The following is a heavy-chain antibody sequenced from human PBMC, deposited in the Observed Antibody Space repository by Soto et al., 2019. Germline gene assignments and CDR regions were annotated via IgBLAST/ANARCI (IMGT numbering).Heavy chain of an antibody. D-gene: IGHD3-10*01. J-gene: IGHJ6*03. CDR2: ISSSSSYI. V-gene: IGHV3-21*01. CDR3: AREFPAGSYYYYYMDV. Sequence: GGSLILSCAASGFTFSSYSMNWVRQAPGKGLEWVSSISSSSSYIYYADSVKGRFTISRDNAKNSLYLQMNSLRAEDTAVYYCAREFPAGSYYYYYMDVWGKGTTVTVSS. CDR1: GFTFSSYS.